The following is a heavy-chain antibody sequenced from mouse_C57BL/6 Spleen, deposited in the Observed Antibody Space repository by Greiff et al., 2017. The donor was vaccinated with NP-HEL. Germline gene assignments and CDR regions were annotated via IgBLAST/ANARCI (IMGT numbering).Heavy chain of an antibody. J-gene: IGHJ2*01. CDR1: GYAFSSYW. Sequence: QVQLQQSGAELVKPGASVKISCKASGYAFSSYWMNWVKQRPGKGLEWIGQIYPGDGDTNYNGKFKGKATLTADKSSSTDYMQLSSLTSEDAAVYVCARTPYYYGSSYYCDYWGQGTTLTVSS. CDR2: IYPGDGDT. V-gene: IGHV1-80*01. D-gene: IGHD1-1*01. CDR3: ARTPYYYGSSYYCDY.